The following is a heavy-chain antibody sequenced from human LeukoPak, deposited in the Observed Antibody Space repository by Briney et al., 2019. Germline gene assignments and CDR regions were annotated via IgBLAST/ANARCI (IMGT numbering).Heavy chain of an antibody. V-gene: IGHV3-30*03. J-gene: IGHJ4*02. D-gene: IGHD2-21*02. CDR2: ISYDGSNK. CDR1: GFTFSSYG. CDR3: ARDNRDWAFDY. Sequence: GGSLRLSCAASGFTFSSYGMHWVRQAPGKGLEWVAVISYDGSNKYYAGSVKGRFTISRDNSKNTLVLQMNSLRSEDTAVYFCARDNRDWAFDYWGQGTLVTVSS.